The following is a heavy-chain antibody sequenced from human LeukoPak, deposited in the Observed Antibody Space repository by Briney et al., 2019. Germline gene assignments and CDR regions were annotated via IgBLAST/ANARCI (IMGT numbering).Heavy chain of an antibody. CDR2: LYIAGES. J-gene: IGHJ6*03. V-gene: IGHV3-53*01. CDR1: GLSVADTY. CDR3: AAGFRSEFIYFYLHV. Sequence: PGGSLRLSCAVSGLSVADTYMAWVRQAPGKGLEWVATLYIAGESYYADSVRGRFNISRDNSENTLYLQMTTVRDDDTAIYYCAAGFRSEFIYFYLHVWGKGTPVTASS. D-gene: IGHD1-14*01.